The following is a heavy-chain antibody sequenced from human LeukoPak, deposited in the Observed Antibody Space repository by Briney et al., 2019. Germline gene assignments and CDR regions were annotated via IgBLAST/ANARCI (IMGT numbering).Heavy chain of an antibody. CDR2: IRYDGSNK. D-gene: IGHD3-3*01. Sequence: GSLRLSCTASGFTFSTYGMHWVRQAPGKGLKWVAFIRYDGSNKYYGDSVKGRFTISRDNSKNTLYLQMNSLRVEDTAVYYCAKVRGNYDFWSGFDYWGQGTLVTVSS. CDR1: GFTFSTYG. J-gene: IGHJ4*02. CDR3: AKVRGNYDFWSGFDY. V-gene: IGHV3-30*02.